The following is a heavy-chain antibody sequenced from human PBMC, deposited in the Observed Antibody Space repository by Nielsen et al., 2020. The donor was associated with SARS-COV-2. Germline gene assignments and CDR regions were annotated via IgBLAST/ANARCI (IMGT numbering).Heavy chain of an antibody. Sequence: GESLKISCAASGFTFSSYGMHWVRQAPGKGLEWVAVISYDGSNKYYADSVKGRFTISRDNSKNTLYLQMNSLRAEDTAVYYCAKDMGGYYYYYYMDVWGKGTTVTVSS. CDR1: GFTFSSYG. CDR3: AKDMGGYYYYYYMDV. CDR2: ISYDGSNK. J-gene: IGHJ6*03. V-gene: IGHV3-30*18. D-gene: IGHD3-16*01.